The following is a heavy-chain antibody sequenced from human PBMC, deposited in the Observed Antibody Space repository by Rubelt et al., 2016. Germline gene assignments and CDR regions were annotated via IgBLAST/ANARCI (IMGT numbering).Heavy chain of an antibody. Sequence: QVQLVESGGGLVKPGGSLRLSCAASGFTFTDYYMSWIRQAPGKGLEWVAYITRDGSTTNYADSVKGRFTIPRDNCKNALYLQMNGLMADATAVYYCAREAYRQLNYWGQGTLVTVSS. D-gene: IGHD6-6*01. J-gene: IGHJ4*02. V-gene: IGHV3-11*01. CDR3: AREAYRQLNY. CDR2: ITRDGSTT. CDR1: GFTFTDYY.